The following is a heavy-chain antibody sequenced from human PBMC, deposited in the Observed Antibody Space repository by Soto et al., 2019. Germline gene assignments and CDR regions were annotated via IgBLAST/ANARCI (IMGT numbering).Heavy chain of an antibody. J-gene: IGHJ5*02. CDR2: INHSGST. V-gene: IGHV4-34*01. CDR3: ARGGGNQTRYWFDP. CDR1: GGSFSGYY. Sequence: SETLSLTCAVYGGSFSGYYWSWIRQPPGKGLEWIGEINHSGSTNYNPSLKSRVTISVDTSKNQFSLKLSSVTAADTAVYYCARGGGNQTRYWFDPWGQGTLVTVSS. D-gene: IGHD2-15*01.